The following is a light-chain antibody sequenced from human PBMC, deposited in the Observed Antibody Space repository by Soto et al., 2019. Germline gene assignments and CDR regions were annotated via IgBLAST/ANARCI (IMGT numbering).Light chain of an antibody. CDR1: QSVSNN. CDR2: GAA. Sequence: EIVLTQSPGTLSLSPGDRATLSCRASQSVSNNYLAWYQQKPGQAPRLLIYGAATRATGIPARFSGSGSGTEFTLTISSLQSEDFAVYYCQQYHNWPAFGQGTKVDI. CDR3: QQYHNWPA. J-gene: IGKJ1*01. V-gene: IGKV3-15*01.